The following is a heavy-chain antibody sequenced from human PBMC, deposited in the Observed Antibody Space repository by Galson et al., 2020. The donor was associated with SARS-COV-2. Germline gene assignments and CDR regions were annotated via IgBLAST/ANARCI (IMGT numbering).Heavy chain of an antibody. Sequence: SETLSLTCTVSGGSISSGDYYWSWIRRSPGKGLEWIGNINYSGTTYYNPSLKSRVTISVDTSKKQFSLKVNSVTAADTAVYYCARRTRYDFWSVYPIDQWGQGTLVTVSS. CDR2: INYSGTT. D-gene: IGHD3-3*01. CDR1: GGSISSGDYY. CDR3: ARRTRYDFWSVYPIDQ. V-gene: IGHV4-30-4*01. J-gene: IGHJ4*02.